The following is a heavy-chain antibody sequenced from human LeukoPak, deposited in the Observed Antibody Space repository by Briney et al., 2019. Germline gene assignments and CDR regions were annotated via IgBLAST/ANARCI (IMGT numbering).Heavy chain of an antibody. V-gene: IGHV1-3*01. CDR3: ARVYYGSGTYNYPPDY. D-gene: IGHD3-10*01. Sequence: KFQGRVTITRDTSASTAYMELSSLRSEDTAVYYCARVYYGSGTYNYPPDYWGQGTLVTISS. J-gene: IGHJ4*02.